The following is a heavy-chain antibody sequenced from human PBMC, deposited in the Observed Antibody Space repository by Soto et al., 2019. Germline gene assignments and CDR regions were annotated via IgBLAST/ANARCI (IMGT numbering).Heavy chain of an antibody. V-gene: IGHV4-34*01. CDR3: ARGRRSYAAVATIRGSYYFDY. Sequence: PSETLSLTCXVXGGSFSGYYWSWIRQPPGKGLEWIGEINHSGSTNYNPSLKSRVTISVDTSKNQFSLKLSSVTAADTAVYYCARGRRSYAAVATIRGSYYFDYWGQGTLVTVSS. J-gene: IGHJ4*02. CDR2: INHSGST. CDR1: GGSFSGYY. D-gene: IGHD5-12*01.